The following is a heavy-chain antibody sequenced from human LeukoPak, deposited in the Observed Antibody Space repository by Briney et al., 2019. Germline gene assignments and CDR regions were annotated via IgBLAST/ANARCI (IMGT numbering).Heavy chain of an antibody. CDR1: GGSISSNSYY. CDR2: INHSGST. D-gene: IGHD6-13*01. CDR3: ARASSSWYWFDP. V-gene: IGHV4-39*07. J-gene: IGHJ5*02. Sequence: SETLSLTCTVSGGSISSNSYYWGWTRQPPGKGLEWIGEINHSGSTNYNPSLKSRVTISVDTSKNQFSLKLSSVTAADTAVYYCARASSSWYWFDPWGQGTLVTVSS.